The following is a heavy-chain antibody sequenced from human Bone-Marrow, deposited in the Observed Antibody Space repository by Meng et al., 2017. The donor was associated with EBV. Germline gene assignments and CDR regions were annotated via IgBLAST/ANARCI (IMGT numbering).Heavy chain of an antibody. D-gene: IGHD6-13*01. CDR2: INVDGSDT. V-gene: IGHV3-74*01. CDR3: SRSNWYPDY. CDR1: GFTLSNYW. Sequence: EVQLVESGGGLVQPVGSLRLSCAASGFTLSNYWMHWVRQVPGKGLVWVSRINVDGSDTIYADSVKGRFTISRDNGKNTLYLQMNSLRADDTAVYYCSRSNWYPDYWGQGTLVTVSS. J-gene: IGHJ4*02.